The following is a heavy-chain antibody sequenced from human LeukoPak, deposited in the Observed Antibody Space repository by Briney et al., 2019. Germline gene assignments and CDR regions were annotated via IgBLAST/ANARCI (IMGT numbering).Heavy chain of an antibody. CDR3: ARPNPGEDSSGWFDY. Sequence: SETLSLTCAVYGGSFSGYYWSWIRQPPGKGLEWIGYIYYSGSTNYNPSLKSRVTISVDTSKNQFSLKLSSVTAADTAVYYCARPNPGEDSSGWFDYWGQGILVTVSS. CDR1: GGSFSGYY. D-gene: IGHD6-19*01. V-gene: IGHV4-59*08. J-gene: IGHJ4*02. CDR2: IYYSGST.